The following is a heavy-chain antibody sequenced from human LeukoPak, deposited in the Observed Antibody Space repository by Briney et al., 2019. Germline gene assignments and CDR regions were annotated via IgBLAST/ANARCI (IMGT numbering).Heavy chain of an antibody. CDR1: GGSISSYY. CDR2: IYYSGST. CDR3: AAGVCGPFDY. D-gene: IGHD3-10*01. J-gene: IGHJ4*02. Sequence: SETLSLTCTVSGGSISSYYWSWIRQPPGKGLEWIGYIYYSGSTNYNPSLKSRVTISVDTSKNQFSLKLSSVTAADTAVYYCAAGVCGPFDYWGQGTLVTVSS. V-gene: IGHV4-59*01.